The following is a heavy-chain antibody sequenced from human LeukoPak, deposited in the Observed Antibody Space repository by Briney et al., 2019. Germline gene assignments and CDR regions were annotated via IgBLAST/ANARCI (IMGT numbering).Heavy chain of an antibody. CDR2: ISSSSSYI. D-gene: IGHD5-12*01. Sequence: GSLRLSCAASGFTFSSYSMNWVRQAPGKGLEWVSSISSSSSYIYYADSVKGRFTISRDNAKNSLYLQMNSLRAEDTAVYYCARVQSRVDIVASDYWGQGTLVTVSS. CDR3: ARVQSRVDIVASDY. V-gene: IGHV3-21*01. J-gene: IGHJ4*02. CDR1: GFTFSSYS.